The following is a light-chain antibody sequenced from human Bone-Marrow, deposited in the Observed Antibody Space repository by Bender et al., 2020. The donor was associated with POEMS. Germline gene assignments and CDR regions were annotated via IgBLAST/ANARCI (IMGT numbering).Light chain of an antibody. J-gene: IGLJ1*01. CDR1: SSDVGGYNS. V-gene: IGLV2-8*01. Sequence: QSALTQPASVSGSPGQSITLSCTGTSSDVGGYNSVAWYQQLPGKAPKLIIYEVTKRPSGVPDRFSGSMSGNTASLTVSGLQGEDEADYYCSSYAGNDKFVFGTGTQVTVL. CDR3: SSYAGNDKFV. CDR2: EVT.